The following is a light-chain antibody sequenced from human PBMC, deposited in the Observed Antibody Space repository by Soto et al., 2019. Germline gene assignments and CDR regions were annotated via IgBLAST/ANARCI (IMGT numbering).Light chain of an antibody. CDR1: QSLVYSDGNTY. CDR3: MQGTYWPRLT. CDR2: KVS. Sequence: DVVMTQSPLSLPVTLGQPASISCRSSQSLVYSDGNTYLNWFHQRPGQSPRRLIYKVSNPDSGVPERVSGSGSGTDFTLKISRVEAEDVGVYYCMQGTYWPRLTFGGGTKVEIK. J-gene: IGKJ4*01. V-gene: IGKV2-30*01.